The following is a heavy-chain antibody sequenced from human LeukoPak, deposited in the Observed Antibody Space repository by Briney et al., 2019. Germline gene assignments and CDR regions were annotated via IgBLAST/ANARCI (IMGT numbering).Heavy chain of an antibody. CDR2: ISGSTSYI. D-gene: IGHD4-17*01. CDR3: AKLGVTTPVDY. J-gene: IGHJ4*02. V-gene: IGHV3-21*04. Sequence: GGSLRLSCAASVFAFSSSSMNWVRQAPGKGLEWVSSISGSTSYIYYADSVKGRFTISRDNSKNTLYLQMNSLRAEDTAVYYCAKLGVTTPVDYWGQGTLVTVSS. CDR1: VFAFSSSS.